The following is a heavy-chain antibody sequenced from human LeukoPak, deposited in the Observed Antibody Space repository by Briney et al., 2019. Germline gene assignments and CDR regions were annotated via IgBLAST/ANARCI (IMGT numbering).Heavy chain of an antibody. CDR2: INHSGST. D-gene: IGHD3-10*01. J-gene: IGHJ5*02. CDR3: ARTGGYMVWGVQNWFDP. CDR1: GGSFSGYY. V-gene: IGHV4-34*01. Sequence: PSETLSLTCAVYGGSFSGYYWSWIRQPPGKGLEWIGEINHSGSTNYNPSLKSRVTISVDTSRNQFSLKLTSLTAADKAVYYCARTGGYMVWGVQNWFDPWGQGTLVTVSS.